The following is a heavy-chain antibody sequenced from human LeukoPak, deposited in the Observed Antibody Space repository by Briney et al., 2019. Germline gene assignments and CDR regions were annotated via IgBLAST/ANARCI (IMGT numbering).Heavy chain of an antibody. CDR2: INSSGSYT. Sequence: GRSLRLFCAASGFTFNDYYMNWVRHARGKGLVWVSYINSSGSYTKYADSVKGRFTFSRDNAENSLYLQMNSLRAEDAAMYYCARASDSSGYYLHFDYWGQGTLVTVSS. D-gene: IGHD3-22*01. CDR3: ARASDSSGYYLHFDY. J-gene: IGHJ4*02. CDR1: GFTFNDYY. V-gene: IGHV3-11*05.